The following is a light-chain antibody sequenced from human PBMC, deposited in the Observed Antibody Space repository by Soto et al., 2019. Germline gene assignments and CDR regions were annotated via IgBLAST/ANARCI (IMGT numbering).Light chain of an antibody. CDR3: QQYSTYSWT. Sequence: DIQMTQSPSTLSASVGDRVTITCRASQSISNWLAWYQQKPGKAPKLLIYDASTLQSGVPSRFSGSGSATDFTLTISSLQAEDVAGYYCQQYSTYSWTFGHGTKVDIK. CDR2: DAS. CDR1: QSISNW. V-gene: IGKV1-5*01. J-gene: IGKJ1*01.